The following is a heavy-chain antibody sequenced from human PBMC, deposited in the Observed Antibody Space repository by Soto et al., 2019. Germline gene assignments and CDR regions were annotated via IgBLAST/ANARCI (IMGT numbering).Heavy chain of an antibody. D-gene: IGHD3-3*01. CDR1: GFTFSSYA. Sequence: QVQLVESGGGVVQPGRPLRLSCAASGFTFSSYAMHWVRQAPGKGLEWVAVISYDGSNKYYADSVKGRFTISRDNSKNTLYLQMNSLRAEDTAVYYCARDEVTVYGVFWSGYNYYGMDVWGQGTTVTVSS. J-gene: IGHJ6*02. CDR3: ARDEVTVYGVFWSGYNYYGMDV. V-gene: IGHV3-30-3*01. CDR2: ISYDGSNK.